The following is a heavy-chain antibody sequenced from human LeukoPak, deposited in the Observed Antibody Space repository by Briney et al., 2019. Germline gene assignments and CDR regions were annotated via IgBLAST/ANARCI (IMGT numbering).Heavy chain of an antibody. CDR1: GGSISSYY. CDR2: IYYSGST. D-gene: IGHD1-7*01. Sequence: PSETLSLTCTVSGGSISSYYWSWIRQPPGKGLEWIGYIYYSGSTNYNPSLKSRVTISVDTSKNQFSLKLSSVTAADTAVYYCARDLTGTTYVDYWGQGTLVTVSP. CDR3: ARDLTGTTYVDY. V-gene: IGHV4-59*01. J-gene: IGHJ4*02.